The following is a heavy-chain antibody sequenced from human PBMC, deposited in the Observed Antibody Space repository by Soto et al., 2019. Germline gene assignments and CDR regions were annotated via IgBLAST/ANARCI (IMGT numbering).Heavy chain of an antibody. D-gene: IGHD5-12*01. CDR1: GYTFTSYD. CDR3: ARVEMATIKGNAFDI. V-gene: IGHV1-46*01. Sequence: ASVKVSCKASGYTFTSYDINWVRQAPGQGLEWMGIINPSGGSTSYAQKFQGRVTMTRDTSTSTVYMELSSLRSEDTAVYYCARVEMATIKGNAFDIWGQGTMVTVSS. J-gene: IGHJ3*02. CDR2: INPSGGST.